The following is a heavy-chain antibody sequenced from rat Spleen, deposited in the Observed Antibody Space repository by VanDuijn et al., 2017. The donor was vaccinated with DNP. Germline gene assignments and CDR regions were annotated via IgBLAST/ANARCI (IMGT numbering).Heavy chain of an antibody. D-gene: IGHD1-1*01. CDR1: GFTFSDYW. Sequence: EVQLVETGGGLVQPGRSLQLSCVASGFTFSDYWRFWIRQAPGKGLEWVASINPDGGSTSYPDSVKGRFTISRNNAENTMYVQMSSLRSEDTATYYCTKDKWFYAMDAWGQGTSVTVSS. J-gene: IGHJ4*01. CDR2: INPDGGST. V-gene: IGHV5-58*01. CDR3: TKDKWFYAMDA.